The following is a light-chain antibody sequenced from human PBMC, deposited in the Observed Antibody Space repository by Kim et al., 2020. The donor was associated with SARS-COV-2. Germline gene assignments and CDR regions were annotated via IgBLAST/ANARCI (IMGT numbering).Light chain of an antibody. Sequence: QSVLTQSPSASASLGASVKLTCTLSSGHSSYTIAWHQQQPEKGPRYLMKVNSDGRHTKGDGIPDRFSGSSSGAERYLTISSLQSEDEADYYCQTWGTGIQGFGGGTKVTVL. V-gene: IGLV4-69*01. CDR1: SGHSSYT. J-gene: IGLJ2*01. CDR3: QTWGTGIQG. CDR2: VNSDGRH.